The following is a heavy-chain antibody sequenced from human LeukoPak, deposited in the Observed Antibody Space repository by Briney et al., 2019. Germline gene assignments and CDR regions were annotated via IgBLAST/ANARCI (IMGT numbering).Heavy chain of an antibody. CDR3: ARGTAVGLDY. V-gene: IGHV3-74*01. CDR1: GFTFSSCW. J-gene: IGHJ4*02. CDR2: INSDGSST. Sequence: PGGSLRLSCAASGFTFSSCWMHWVRQAPGKGLVWVSRINSDGSSTSYADSVKGRFTVSRDNAKNTLYLQMNSLRADDTAVYYCARGTAVGLDYWGQGTLVTVSS. D-gene: IGHD6-13*01.